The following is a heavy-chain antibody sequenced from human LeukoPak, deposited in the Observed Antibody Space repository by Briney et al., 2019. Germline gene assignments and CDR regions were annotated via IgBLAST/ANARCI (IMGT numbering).Heavy chain of an antibody. J-gene: IGHJ4*02. Sequence: GGSLRLSCAASGFTFSTYAIKWVRQAPGKGLEWISAISQSGNTIHYADSVKGRFIISRDNSKNTLYLQLNSLRAEDTAVYYCARVDTSHLRYFDSWGQGTLVTVSS. CDR3: ARVDTSHLRYFDS. CDR2: ISQSGNTI. CDR1: GFTFSTYA. V-gene: IGHV3-23*01. D-gene: IGHD3-16*01.